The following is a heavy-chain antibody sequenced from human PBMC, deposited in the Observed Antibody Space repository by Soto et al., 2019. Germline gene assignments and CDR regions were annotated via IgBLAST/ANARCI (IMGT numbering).Heavy chain of an antibody. D-gene: IGHD1-1*01. CDR2: IWNDGSGY. Sequence: GGSLRLSCAASGFTFNNYGMHWVRQAPGKGLEWVAVIWNDGSGYYYAHSVKGRFTISRDNAKNSLYLQMNSLRAEDTDVYYWARQGSLYVDAVSTVFDYWGQGTLVTVS. V-gene: IGHV3-33*01. J-gene: IGHJ4*02. CDR3: ARQGSLYVDAVSTVFDY. CDR1: GFTFNNYG.